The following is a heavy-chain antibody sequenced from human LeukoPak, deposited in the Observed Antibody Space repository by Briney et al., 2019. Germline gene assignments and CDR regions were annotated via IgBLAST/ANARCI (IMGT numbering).Heavy chain of an antibody. J-gene: IGHJ4*02. V-gene: IGHV4-4*07. D-gene: IGHD2-21*01. CDR2: IYTSGST. CDR1: GGSISSYY. Sequence: TSETLSLTCTVSGGSISSYYWSWIRQPAGKGLEWIGRIYTSGSTNYNPSLKSRITMSVDTSKNQFSLRLSSVTAADTAVYYCARGRALIPMDYWGQGTLVTVSS. CDR3: ARGRALIPMDY.